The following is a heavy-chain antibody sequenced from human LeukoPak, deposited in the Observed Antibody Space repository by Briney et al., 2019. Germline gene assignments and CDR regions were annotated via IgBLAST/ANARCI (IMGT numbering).Heavy chain of an antibody. Sequence: ASVKVSCKASGYTFTNYGISWVRQAPGQGLEWMGWISAYNGNTNYAQKLQGRVTMTTDTSTSTAYMELRSLRSDDTAVYYCARVKARAAIVVVPADWFDPWGQGTLVTVSS. V-gene: IGHV1-18*04. CDR3: ARVKARAAIVVVPADWFDP. CDR2: ISAYNGNT. J-gene: IGHJ5*02. D-gene: IGHD2-2*01. CDR1: GYTFTNYG.